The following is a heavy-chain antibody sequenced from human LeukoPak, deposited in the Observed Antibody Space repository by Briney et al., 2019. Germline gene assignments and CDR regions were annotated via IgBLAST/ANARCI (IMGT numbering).Heavy chain of an antibody. D-gene: IGHD4-11*01. CDR2: ISYDGSNK. CDR3: ARHGLAGTTIMWYYYYMDV. V-gene: IGHV3-30*03. J-gene: IGHJ6*03. Sequence: GGSLRLSCAASGFTFSSYGMHWVRQAPGKGLEWVAVISYDGSNKYYADSVKGRFTISRDNSKNTLFLQLNSLRAEDTALYHCARHGLAGTTIMWYYYYMDVWGKGTTVTVSS. CDR1: GFTFSSYG.